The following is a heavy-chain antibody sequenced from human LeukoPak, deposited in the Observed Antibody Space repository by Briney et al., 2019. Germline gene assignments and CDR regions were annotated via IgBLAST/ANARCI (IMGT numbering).Heavy chain of an antibody. CDR1: GYTFTSYD. J-gene: IGHJ4*02. V-gene: IGHV1-2*02. Sequence: GASVKVSCKASGYTFTSYDINWVRQATGQGLEWMGWINPNSGGTNYAQKFQGRVTMTRDTSISTAYMELSRLRSDDTAVYYCARAIFGGIAAAGTNYWGQGTLVTVSS. D-gene: IGHD6-13*01. CDR2: INPNSGGT. CDR3: ARAIFGGIAAAGTNY.